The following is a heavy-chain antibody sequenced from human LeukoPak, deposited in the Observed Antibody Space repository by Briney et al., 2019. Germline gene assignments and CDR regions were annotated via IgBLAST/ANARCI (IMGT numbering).Heavy chain of an antibody. D-gene: IGHD3-3*01. CDR2: IIPILGIA. CDR3: ARSLEWLSIRPFDY. Sequence: GSSVKVSCKASGGTFSSYTISWVRQAPGQGLEWMGRIIPILGIANYAQKFQGRVTITADKSTSTAYMELSSLRSEDTAVYYCARSLEWLSIRPFDYWGQGTLVTVSS. CDR1: GGTFSSYT. J-gene: IGHJ4*02. V-gene: IGHV1-69*02.